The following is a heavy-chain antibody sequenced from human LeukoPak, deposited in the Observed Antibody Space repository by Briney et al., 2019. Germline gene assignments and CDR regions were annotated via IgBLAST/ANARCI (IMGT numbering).Heavy chain of an antibody. D-gene: IGHD3-16*01. CDR1: GFTFSRLG. Sequence: GGSLRLSCAASGFTFSRLGMQWVRQAPGKGLEWVAMIWHDGSVEEYADSVKGRFSISRDNSQDTLYLQMNRLRDDDTAVYYCAKEGDQFRGYLDAWGKGTTVTVSS. V-gene: IGHV3-33*06. CDR3: AKEGDQFRGYLDA. CDR2: IWHDGSVE. J-gene: IGHJ6*03.